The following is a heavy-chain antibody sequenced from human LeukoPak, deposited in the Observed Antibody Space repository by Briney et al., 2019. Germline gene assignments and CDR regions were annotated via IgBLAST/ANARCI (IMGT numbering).Heavy chain of an antibody. CDR2: IYPADSDT. Sequence: GESLKISCKGSGYGFSNSWIGWVRQMPGKGLEWMGIIYPADSDTKYSPSFQGQVTISADKSISTAYLQWSSLKASDTAMYYCGRSGYSGYEVDYWGQGTLVTVSS. J-gene: IGHJ4*02. CDR3: GRSGYSGYEVDY. D-gene: IGHD5-12*01. CDR1: GYGFSNSW. V-gene: IGHV5-51*01.